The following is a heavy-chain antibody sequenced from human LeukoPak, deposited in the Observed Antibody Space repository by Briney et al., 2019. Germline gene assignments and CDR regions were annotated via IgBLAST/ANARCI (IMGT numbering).Heavy chain of an antibody. V-gene: IGHV4-34*01. CDR3: ARDGGAVAVDY. D-gene: IGHD6-19*01. Sequence: SETLSLTCAVYGGSFRNYYWSWIRQPPGKGLEWIGEINHSGSTNYNPSLKSRVTISVDTSKNQFSLKLSSVTAADTAVYYCARDGGAVAVDYWGQGTLVTVSS. CDR1: GGSFRNYY. CDR2: INHSGST. J-gene: IGHJ4*02.